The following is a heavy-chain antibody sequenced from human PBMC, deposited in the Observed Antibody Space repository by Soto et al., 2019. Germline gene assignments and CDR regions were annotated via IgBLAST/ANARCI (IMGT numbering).Heavy chain of an antibody. CDR3: AREGILGPFDAYDL. V-gene: IGHV1-18*04. CDR2: ISTHNGNT. J-gene: IGHJ3*01. CDR1: VFTSSG. D-gene: IGHD3-3*01. Sequence: ASVKVSCKASVFTSSGISWVRQAPGQGLEWLGWISTHNGNTIYGQKFQVRVIMTIETSTTTVYMELRSLNSDATAVYFCAREGILGPFDAYDLWGQGTAVTVSS.